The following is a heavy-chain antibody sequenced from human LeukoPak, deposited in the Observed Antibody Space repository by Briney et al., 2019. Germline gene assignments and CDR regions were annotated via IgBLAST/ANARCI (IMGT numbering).Heavy chain of an antibody. D-gene: IGHD1-26*01. CDR1: GGSISSSNW. CDR2: IYHSGST. V-gene: IGHV4-4*02. CDR3: ARLLGNYYGGGYFDY. J-gene: IGHJ4*02. Sequence: SGTLSLTCAVSGGSISSSNWWSWVRQPPGKGLEWIGEIYHSGSTNYNPSLKSRVTVSVDKSKNQFSLKLRSVTAADTAVYYCARLLGNYYGGGYFDYWGQGTLVTVSS.